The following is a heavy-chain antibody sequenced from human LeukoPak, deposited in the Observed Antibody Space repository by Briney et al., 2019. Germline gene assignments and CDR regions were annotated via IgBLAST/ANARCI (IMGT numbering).Heavy chain of an antibody. D-gene: IGHD3-22*01. CDR2: IYYSGST. Sequence: SETLSLTCTVSRGSISSYYWSWIRQPPGKGLEWIGYIYYSGSTNYNPSLKSRVTISVDTSKNQFSLKLSSVTAADTAVYYCARGTFYYDSSARSYYYYYMDVWGKGTTVTISS. CDR3: ARGTFYYDSSARSYYYYYMDV. J-gene: IGHJ6*03. V-gene: IGHV4-59*01. CDR1: RGSISSYY.